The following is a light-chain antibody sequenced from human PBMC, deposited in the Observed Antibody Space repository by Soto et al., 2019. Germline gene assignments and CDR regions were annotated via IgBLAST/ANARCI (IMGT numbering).Light chain of an antibody. J-gene: IGLJ2*01. CDR1: SRDVGSYNY. Sequence: QSVLTQPRSVSGSPGQSVTISCTGTSRDVGSYNYVSWYQQHPGKAPKLMTYDVSKRPSGVPDRFSGSKSDNTASLTISGLQAEDEADYYCCSYAGSYSYVIFGGGTKLTVL. V-gene: IGLV2-11*01. CDR2: DVS. CDR3: CSYAGSYSYVI.